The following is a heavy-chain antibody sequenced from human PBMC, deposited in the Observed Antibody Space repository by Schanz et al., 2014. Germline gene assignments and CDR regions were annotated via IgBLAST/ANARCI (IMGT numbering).Heavy chain of an antibody. V-gene: IGHV1-18*04. J-gene: IGHJ6*02. Sequence: QVQLVQSGAEVQKPGASVKVSCKASGYTFTSYGISWVRQAPGQGLEWMGWISGYYGNTDYAQKLQGRVTMTTDTSTSTAYMELRSLRSDDTAVYYCARDYDILTGYTNYYYYYGMDVWGQGTAVTVSS. D-gene: IGHD3-9*01. CDR2: ISGYYGNT. CDR1: GYTFTSYG. CDR3: ARDYDILTGYTNYYYYYGMDV.